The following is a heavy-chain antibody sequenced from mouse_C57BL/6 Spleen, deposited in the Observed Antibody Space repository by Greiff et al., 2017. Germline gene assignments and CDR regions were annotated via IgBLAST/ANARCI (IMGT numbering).Heavy chain of an antibody. Sequence: QVQLQQPGAELVKPGASVKLSCKASGYTFTSYWMQWVKQRPGQGLEWIGEIDPSDSYTNYNQKFKGKATLTVDTSSSTAYMQLSSLTSEDSADYYCARGTQLTGDYWGQGTTLTVSS. CDR2: IDPSDSYT. D-gene: IGHD4-1*01. J-gene: IGHJ2*01. V-gene: IGHV1-50*01. CDR3: ARGTQLTGDY. CDR1: GYTFTSYW.